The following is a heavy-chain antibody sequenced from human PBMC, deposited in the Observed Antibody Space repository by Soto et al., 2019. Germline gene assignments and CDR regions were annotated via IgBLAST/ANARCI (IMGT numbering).Heavy chain of an antibody. V-gene: IGHV3-9*02. CDR1: AFTSRNYA. J-gene: IGHJ6*02. CDR3: TKDLVPGGADV. CDR2: FDFNSGRV. Sequence: SLKISCIASAFTSRNYAMHWVRQAPGKGLEWVSGFDFNSGRVGYADSVKGRFTISRDNAKNSLSLEMNSLRVEDTALYYCTKDLVPGGADVWGQGTTVTVSS. D-gene: IGHD3-10*01.